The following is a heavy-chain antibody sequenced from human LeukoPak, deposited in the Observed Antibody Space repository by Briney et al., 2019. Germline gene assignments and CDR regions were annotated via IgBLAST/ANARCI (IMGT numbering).Heavy chain of an antibody. J-gene: IGHJ4*02. V-gene: IGHV4-4*02. D-gene: IGHD5-12*01. CDR3: ARRVATKHRALDY. CDR2: IYHSGST. CDR1: GGSISSSNW. Sequence: PSETLSLTCAVSGGSISSSNWWSWVRQPPGKGLEWIGEIYHSGSTNYNPSLKSRVTISVDTSKNQFSLKLSSVTAADTAVYYCARRVATKHRALDYWGQGTLVTVSS.